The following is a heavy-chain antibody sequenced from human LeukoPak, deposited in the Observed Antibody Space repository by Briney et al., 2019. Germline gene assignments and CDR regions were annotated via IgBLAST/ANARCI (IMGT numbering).Heavy chain of an antibody. V-gene: IGHV1-8*01. CDR2: MNPNSGNT. J-gene: IGHJ5*02. CDR3: ARRYYDFWSGYYSNNWFDP. D-gene: IGHD3-3*01. Sequence: ASVKVSCKASGYTFTSYDINWVRQATGQGLEWMGWMNPNSGNTGYAQKFQGRVTMTRNTSISTACMELSSLRSEDTAVYYCARRYYDFWSGYYSNNWFDPWGQGTLVTVSS. CDR1: GYTFTSYD.